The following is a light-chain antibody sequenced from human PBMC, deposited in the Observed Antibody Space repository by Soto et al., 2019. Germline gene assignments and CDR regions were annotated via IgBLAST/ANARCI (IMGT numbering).Light chain of an antibody. CDR1: QSVSSY. Sequence: EIVLTQSPATLSLSPGERATLSCRASQSVSSYLAWYQQKPGQAPRLLIYGASNRATGIPARFSGSGSGTGFTLTISSLEPEDFAVYYCQHRGKWPRTFGQGTKLEIK. J-gene: IGKJ2*01. CDR2: GAS. V-gene: IGKV3-11*01. CDR3: QHRGKWPRT.